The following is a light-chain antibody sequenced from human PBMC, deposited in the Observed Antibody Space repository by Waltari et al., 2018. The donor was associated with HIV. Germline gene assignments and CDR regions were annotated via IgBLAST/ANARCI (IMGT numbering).Light chain of an antibody. Sequence: QSVLTQPPSASGTPGQRVTISCFGSSSNIGTKYVYWYQQLPGTAPKLLIYKNNRRPPGVPDRVPRSKSGTSAALAISGLGSEDEAEYYCAAWDDGRSGWALGGGTKLTVL. CDR3: AAWDDGRSGWA. CDR2: KNN. V-gene: IGLV1-47*01. J-gene: IGLJ3*02. CDR1: SSNIGTKY.